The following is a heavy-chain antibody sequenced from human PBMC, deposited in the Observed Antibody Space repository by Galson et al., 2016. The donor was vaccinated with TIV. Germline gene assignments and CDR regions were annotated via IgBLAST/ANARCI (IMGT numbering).Heavy chain of an antibody. CDR1: GGTLSNDP. CDR3: ARLTPCGGDCYYFDR. D-gene: IGHD2-21*02. J-gene: IGHJ4*02. Sequence: SVKVSCKASGGTLSNDPITWVRQAPGQGLEWMGGIIPIAGISDNSQKFQGRVPITADVSTNTVYMELNSLRSEDTAVFYCARLTPCGGDCYYFDRWGQGTLVTVSS. CDR2: IIPIAGIS. V-gene: IGHV1-69*10.